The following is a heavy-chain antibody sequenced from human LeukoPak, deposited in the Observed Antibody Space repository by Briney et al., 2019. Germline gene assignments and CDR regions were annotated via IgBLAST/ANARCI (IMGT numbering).Heavy chain of an antibody. CDR2: ISYDGSNK. CDR1: GFTFSSYG. V-gene: IGHV3-30*18. Sequence: GGSLRLSCAASGFTFSSYGMHWVRQAPGEGLEWVAVISYDGSNKYYADSVKGRFTISRDNSKNTLYLQMNSLRAEDTAVYYCAKVEEQWLATGVYDYLGQGTLVTVSS. J-gene: IGHJ4*02. CDR3: AKVEEQWLATGVYDY. D-gene: IGHD6-19*01.